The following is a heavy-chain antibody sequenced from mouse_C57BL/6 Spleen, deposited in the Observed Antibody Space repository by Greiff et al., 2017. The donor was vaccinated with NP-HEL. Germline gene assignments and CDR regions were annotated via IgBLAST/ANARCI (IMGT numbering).Heavy chain of an antibody. CDR3: AKSGDYDYVPGFAY. D-gene: IGHD2-4*01. CDR2: IWSGGST. V-gene: IGHV2-5*01. CDR1: GFSLTSYG. J-gene: IGHJ3*01. Sequence: VQLQQSGPGLVQPSQSLSITCTVSGFSLTSYGVHWVRQSPGKGLEWLGVIWSGGSTDYNAAFMSRLSITKDNSKSQVFFKMNSLQADDTAIYYCAKSGDYDYVPGFAYWGQGTLVTVSA.